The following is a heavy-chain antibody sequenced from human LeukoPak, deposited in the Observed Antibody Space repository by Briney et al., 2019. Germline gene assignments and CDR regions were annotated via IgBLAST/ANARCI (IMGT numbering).Heavy chain of an antibody. CDR2: ISGSGGST. V-gene: IGHV3-23*01. CDR1: GFTFSCYA. CDR3: AKAPMVRGAVFDY. Sequence: GVSLRLSCAASGFTFSCYAMSWVRQAPGKGLEWVSAISGSGGSTYYADSVKGRFTISRDNSKNTLYLQMNSLRAEDTAVYYCAKAPMVRGAVFDYWGQGTLVTVSS. D-gene: IGHD3-10*01. J-gene: IGHJ4*02.